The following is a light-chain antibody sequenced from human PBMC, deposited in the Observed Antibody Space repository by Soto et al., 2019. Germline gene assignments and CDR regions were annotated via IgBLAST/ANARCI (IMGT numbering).Light chain of an antibody. J-gene: IGKJ2*01. V-gene: IGKV4-1*01. Sequence: DIVMTQSPDSLAVSLGERATINCKSSQSVLYSSTNKNYLAWYQQRPGQPPKLLIYWSSTRESGVPDRFSVSGSGTDFTLTITSLQAEDVAVYYCQQYESTPPTFGQGTKLEIK. CDR3: QQYESTPPT. CDR2: WSS. CDR1: QSVLYSSTNKNY.